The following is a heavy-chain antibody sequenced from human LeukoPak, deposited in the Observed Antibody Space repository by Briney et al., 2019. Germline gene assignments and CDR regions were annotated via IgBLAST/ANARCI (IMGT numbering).Heavy chain of an antibody. D-gene: IGHD3-22*01. CDR2: IIPIFGTA. V-gene: IGHV1-69*13. Sequence: SVKVSCKASGYTFTGYYMHWVRQAPGQGLEWMGGIIPIFGTANYAQKFQGRVTITADESTSTAYMELSSLRSEDTAVYYCASSDNYYDSSGYFHPLAFDIWGQGTMVTVSS. CDR1: GYTFTGYY. J-gene: IGHJ3*02. CDR3: ASSDNYYDSSGYFHPLAFDI.